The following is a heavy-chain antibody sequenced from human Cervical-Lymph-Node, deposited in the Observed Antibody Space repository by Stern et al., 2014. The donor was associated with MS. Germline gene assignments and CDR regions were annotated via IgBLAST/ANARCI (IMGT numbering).Heavy chain of an antibody. D-gene: IGHD1-26*01. V-gene: IGHV3-30*04. CDR1: GFVFRRYA. CDR2: FSYDGRDK. J-gene: IGHJ4*01. CDR3: AKGGSGSYLD. Sequence: VNLVESGGGVVQPGRSLRLSCAASGFVFRRYALHCVRQAPGKGLECVALFSYDGRDKYVPDSVKGRFTVSRDTSNNTVDLEMNSLRLEDTAVYYCAKGGSGSYLDWGHGILVTVSS.